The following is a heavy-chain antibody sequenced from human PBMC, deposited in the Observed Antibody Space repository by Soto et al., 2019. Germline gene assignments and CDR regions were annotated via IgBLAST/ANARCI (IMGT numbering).Heavy chain of an antibody. D-gene: IGHD5-18*01. J-gene: IGHJ4*02. V-gene: IGHV4-31*03. CDR2: IYYSGST. CDR1: GGSISSGGYY. Sequence: SETLSLTSTVSGGSISSGGYYWSWLRQHPGKGLEWIGYIYYSGSTYYNPSLKSRVTISVDTSKNQFSLKLSSVTAADTAVYYCARDQRGIQLWSRIDYWGQGTLVTVSS. CDR3: ARDQRGIQLWSRIDY.